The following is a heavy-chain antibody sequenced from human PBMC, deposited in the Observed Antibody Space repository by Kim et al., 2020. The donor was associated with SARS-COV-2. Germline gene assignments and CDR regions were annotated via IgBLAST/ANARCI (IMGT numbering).Heavy chain of an antibody. V-gene: IGHV4-34*01. Sequence: SRVTISVDTSKNQFSLKLSSVTAADTAVYYCAGGDSSGYYGWYYYGMDVWGQGTTVTVSS. CDR3: AGGDSSGYYGWYYYGMDV. J-gene: IGHJ6*02. D-gene: IGHD3-22*01.